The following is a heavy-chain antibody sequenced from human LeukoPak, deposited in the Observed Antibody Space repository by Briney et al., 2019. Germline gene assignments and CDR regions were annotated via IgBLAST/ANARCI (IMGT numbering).Heavy chain of an antibody. Sequence: ASVKVSCKGSGGTFSSYAISWVRQAPGQGLEWMGRIIPILGITNYAQKFQGRVTITADKSTSTAYMELSSLRSEDTAVYYCARDSRPRWLQCHFDYWGQGTLVTVSS. J-gene: IGHJ4*02. CDR1: GGTFSSYA. CDR2: IIPILGIT. D-gene: IGHD5-24*01. V-gene: IGHV1-69*04. CDR3: ARDSRPRWLQCHFDY.